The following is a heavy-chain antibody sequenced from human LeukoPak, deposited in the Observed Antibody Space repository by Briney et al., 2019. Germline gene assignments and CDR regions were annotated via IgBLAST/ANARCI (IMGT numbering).Heavy chain of an antibody. CDR3: ASYDSSGSAFNI. V-gene: IGHV4-59*01. Sequence: SETLSLTCTVSGGSISSYYWNWIRQSPGKGLEWIGYIYYSGNTNYNPSLKSRVTISVDTSKNQFSLKLSSVTAADTAVYYCASYDSSGSAFNIWGQGTKVTVSS. D-gene: IGHD3-22*01. CDR1: GGSISSYY. J-gene: IGHJ3*02. CDR2: IYYSGNT.